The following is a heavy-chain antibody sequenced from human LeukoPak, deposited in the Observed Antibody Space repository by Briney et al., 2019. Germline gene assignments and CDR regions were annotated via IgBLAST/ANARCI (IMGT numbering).Heavy chain of an antibody. V-gene: IGHV3-7*01. Sequence: PGGSLRPSCAASGFTFSSYWMSWVRQAPGKGLEWVANIKQDGSEKYYVDSVKGRFTISRDNAKNSLYLQMNSLRAEDTAVYYCARDRSVGATDYWGQGTLVTVSS. CDR2: IKQDGSEK. D-gene: IGHD1-26*01. J-gene: IGHJ4*02. CDR1: GFTFSSYW. CDR3: ARDRSVGATDY.